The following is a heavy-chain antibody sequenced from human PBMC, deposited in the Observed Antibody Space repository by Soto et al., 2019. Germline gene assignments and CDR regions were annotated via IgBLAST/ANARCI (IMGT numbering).Heavy chain of an antibody. CDR1: GFTFNSHG. Sequence: PGGSLRPXCEASGFTFNSHGMHWVRQAPGKGLEWVAVISYDGNNKYYADSVKGRFTISRDNSKNTLYLQMDSLGADDTAVYYCAKEVGAAMTAFTNWYFDLWGRGTLVTVSS. V-gene: IGHV3-30*18. J-gene: IGHJ2*01. CDR2: ISYDGNNK. D-gene: IGHD2-21*02. CDR3: AKEVGAAMTAFTNWYFDL.